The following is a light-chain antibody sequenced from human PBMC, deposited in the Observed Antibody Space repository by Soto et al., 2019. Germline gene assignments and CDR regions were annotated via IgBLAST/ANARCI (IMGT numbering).Light chain of an antibody. Sequence: QSALTQPASVSGSPGQSITISCSGTSSDVGGYNYVSWYQQDPGKAPKLIIYNVNYRPSGVSDRFSGSKSGNTASLTISGLQAEDEADYYCNSYTSSSTRVFGTGTKVTVL. J-gene: IGLJ1*01. CDR1: SSDVGGYNY. CDR2: NVN. CDR3: NSYTSSSTRV. V-gene: IGLV2-14*01.